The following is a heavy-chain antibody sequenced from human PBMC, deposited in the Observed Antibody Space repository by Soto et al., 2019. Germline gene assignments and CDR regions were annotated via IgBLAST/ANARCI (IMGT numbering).Heavy chain of an antibody. V-gene: IGHV3-30-3*01. Sequence: QVQLVESGGGVVQPGRSLRLSCAASGFTFSSYALHWVRQAPGKGLEWVAVISYDGSNKYYADSVKGRFTISRDNSKNTLYLQMNSLRAEDTAVYYCARDRELWPRYYYYGMDVWGQGTTVTVSS. CDR1: GFTFSSYA. D-gene: IGHD5-18*01. J-gene: IGHJ6*02. CDR2: ISYDGSNK. CDR3: ARDRELWPRYYYYGMDV.